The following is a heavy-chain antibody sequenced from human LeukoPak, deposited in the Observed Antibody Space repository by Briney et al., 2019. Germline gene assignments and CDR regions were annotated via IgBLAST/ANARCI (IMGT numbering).Heavy chain of an antibody. D-gene: IGHD3-10*01. CDR1: GFTFSSYG. CDR3: AKNVLLWFGELWA. J-gene: IGHJ5*02. Sequence: GGSLRLSCAASGFTFSSYGMSWVRQAPGKGLEWVSAISGSGGSTYYADSVKGRFTISRDNSKNTLYLQMNSLRAEDTAVYYCAKNVLLWFGELWAWGQGTLVTVSS. CDR2: ISGSGGST. V-gene: IGHV3-23*01.